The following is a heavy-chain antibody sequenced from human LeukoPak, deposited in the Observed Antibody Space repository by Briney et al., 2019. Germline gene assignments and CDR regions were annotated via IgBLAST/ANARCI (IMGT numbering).Heavy chain of an antibody. CDR2: INHSGST. J-gene: IGHJ2*01. Sequence: SETLSLTCAVYGGSFSGYYWSWIRQPPGKGLEWIGEINHSGSTNYNPSLKSRVTISVDTSKNQFSLKLSSVTAADTAVYYCARLLRYYGSGSHSPAWYFDLWGRGTLVTVSS. CDR3: ARLLRYYGSGSHSPAWYFDL. D-gene: IGHD3-10*01. V-gene: IGHV4-34*01. CDR1: GGSFSGYY.